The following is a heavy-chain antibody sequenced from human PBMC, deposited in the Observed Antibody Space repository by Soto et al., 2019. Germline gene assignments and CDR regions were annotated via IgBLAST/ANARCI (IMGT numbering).Heavy chain of an antibody. CDR3: AGSGCSPYYYYYGMDV. V-gene: IGHV4-59*01. D-gene: IGHD3-10*01. Sequence: QVQLQESGPGLVKPSETLSLTCTVSGGSISSYCWSWIRQPPGKGLEWIGYIYYSGSTNYNPSLKSPVTISVDTSKNQCSLKLSSVTAADTAVYYCAGSGCSPYYYYYGMDVWGQGTTVTVSS. CDR1: GGSISSYC. J-gene: IGHJ6*02. CDR2: IYYSGST.